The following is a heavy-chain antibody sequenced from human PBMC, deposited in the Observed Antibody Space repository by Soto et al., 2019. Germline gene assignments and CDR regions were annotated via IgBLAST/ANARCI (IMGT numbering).Heavy chain of an antibody. CDR3: ASQQIPSGGLRWFDP. D-gene: IGHD3-10*01. J-gene: IGHJ5*02. CDR1: GGSTSSGSDD. Sequence: LSLTWTFSGGSTSSGSDDWGWIRQPPGKGLEWIGSIYYSGSTYYNPSLKSRVTISVDTSKNQFSLKLSSVTAADTAVYYCASQQIPSGGLRWFDPWGQGTLVTVSS. CDR2: IYYSGST. V-gene: IGHV4-39*01.